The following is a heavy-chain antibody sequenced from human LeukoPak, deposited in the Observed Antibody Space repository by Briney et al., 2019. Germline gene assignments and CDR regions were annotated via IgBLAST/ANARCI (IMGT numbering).Heavy chain of an antibody. V-gene: IGHV4-39*07. Sequence: PSETLSLTCTVSGGSISSSSYYWGWIRQPPGKGLEWIGSIYYSGSTYYNPSLKSRVTISVDTSKNQFSLKLSSVTAADTAVYYCARKVKGTVTRFDPWGQGTLVTVSS. D-gene: IGHD4-17*01. CDR1: GGSISSSSYY. CDR3: ARKVKGTVTRFDP. CDR2: IYYSGST. J-gene: IGHJ5*02.